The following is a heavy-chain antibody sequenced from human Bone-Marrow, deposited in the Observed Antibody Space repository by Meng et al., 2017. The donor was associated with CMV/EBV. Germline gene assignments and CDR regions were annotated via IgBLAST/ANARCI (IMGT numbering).Heavy chain of an antibody. Sequence: GESLKISCVVSGFTFNNYEMNWVRQAPGKGLEWISYISSGGETIYYADSVKGRFTISRDSAKNSLYLQMNSLRAEDTAVYYCVRGSGHTVDYWGQGALVTVSS. CDR1: GFTFNNYE. CDR2: ISSGGETI. V-gene: IGHV3-48*03. CDR3: VRGSGHTVDY. J-gene: IGHJ4*02.